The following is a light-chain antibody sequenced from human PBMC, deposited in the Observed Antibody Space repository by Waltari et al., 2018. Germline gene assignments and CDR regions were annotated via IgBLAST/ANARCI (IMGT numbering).Light chain of an antibody. Sequence: AIRMTQSPASLPASTGDRVTISCRASQGVSTYLAWYQQKPGKAPSLLIYAASTLESGVPSKFSGSGSGTDFTLTISCLQSEDFATYYCQQYHTYPWTFGQGTKVEI. CDR3: QQYHTYPWT. CDR1: QGVSTY. V-gene: IGKV1-8*01. J-gene: IGKJ1*01. CDR2: AAS.